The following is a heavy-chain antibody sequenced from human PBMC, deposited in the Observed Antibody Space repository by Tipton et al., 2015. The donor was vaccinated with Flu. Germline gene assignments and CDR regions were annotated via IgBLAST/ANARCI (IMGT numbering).Heavy chain of an antibody. CDR1: GFSSTTAYY. CDR3: ARLRLGRHLSDFDY. D-gene: IGHD3-16*01. V-gene: IGHV4-38-2*01. Sequence: LRLSCSVSGFSSTTAYYWAWIRQPPGKGLGWIGPIDRSGNTHSNPSLESRVTVLADTSNNQVSLRLSSVTAADTAIYYCARLRLGRHLSDFDYWGQGTLVTVSS. J-gene: IGHJ4*02. CDR2: IDRSGNT.